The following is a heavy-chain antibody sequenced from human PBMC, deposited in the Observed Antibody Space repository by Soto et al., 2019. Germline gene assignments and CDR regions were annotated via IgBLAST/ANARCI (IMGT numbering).Heavy chain of an antibody. V-gene: IGHV3-73*01. Sequence: PGGSRRFPFAPSGLAFGGSAMNRSHRASGKGREWVGRIGRKGHIYATEYAASVKGRFTISRDDSKNTAYLQMNSLQTEDTAVYYCTRDLFSYDYSGILWFDPWGQGTLVTVSS. CDR2: IGRKGHIYAT. D-gene: IGHD3-16*01. CDR3: TRDLFSYDYSGILWFDP. J-gene: IGHJ5*02. CDR1: GLAFGGSA.